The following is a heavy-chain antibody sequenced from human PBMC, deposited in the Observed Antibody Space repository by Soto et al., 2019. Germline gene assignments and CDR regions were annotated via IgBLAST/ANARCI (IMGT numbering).Heavy chain of an antibody. V-gene: IGHV1-2*02. Sequence: QVQLLQSGAEVKKPGAQVKVSCKASGYTFTGYYRHWGRQAPGQGLGWMGGINPNSGGTNYAQKFQGRVTMTRDTSISTAYMELSRLRSDDTAVYYCARVEYSSGWLYWYFDLWGRGTLVTVSS. CDR1: GYTFTGYY. CDR3: ARVEYSSGWLYWYFDL. J-gene: IGHJ2*01. CDR2: INPNSGGT. D-gene: IGHD6-19*01.